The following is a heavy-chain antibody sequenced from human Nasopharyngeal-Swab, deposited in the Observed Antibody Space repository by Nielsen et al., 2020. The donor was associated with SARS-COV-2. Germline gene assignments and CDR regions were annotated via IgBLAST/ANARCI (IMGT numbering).Heavy chain of an antibody. CDR1: GGSFSGYY. CDR3: ARGRPITMVRGGKYYYAMDV. Sequence: SETLSLTCVVYGGSFSGYYWSWIRQPPGKGLEWIGEINHSGSTNYNPSLKSRIAISVDTSKNHFSLRLSSVTAADTAVYYCARGRPITMVRGGKYYYAMDVWGQGTTVTVSS. V-gene: IGHV4-34*01. CDR2: INHSGST. D-gene: IGHD3-10*01. J-gene: IGHJ6*02.